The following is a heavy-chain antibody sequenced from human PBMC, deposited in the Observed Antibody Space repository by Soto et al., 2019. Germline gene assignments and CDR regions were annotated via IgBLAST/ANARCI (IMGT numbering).Heavy chain of an antibody. CDR3: AKTPISYCSSTSCYRYFDV. V-gene: IGHV3-74*01. CDR1: GFSFSSHW. CDR2: INRDGSST. Sequence: GGSLRLSCAASGFSFSSHWMHWIRQDPEKGLVWVSHINRDGSSTAYADSVKGRFTISRDNAKNTLYLQMDSLRADDTAVYYCAKTPISYCSSTSCYRYFDVWGQGTLVTVSS. D-gene: IGHD2-2*01. J-gene: IGHJ4*02.